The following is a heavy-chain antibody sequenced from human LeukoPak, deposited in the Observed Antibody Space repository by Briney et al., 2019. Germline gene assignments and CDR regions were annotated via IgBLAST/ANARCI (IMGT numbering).Heavy chain of an antibody. CDR3: ARAPATAETYYYYYTDV. J-gene: IGHJ6*03. CDR2: IIPIFGTA. V-gene: IGHV1-69*05. CDR1: GGTFSSYA. Sequence: SVKVSCKASGGTFSSYAISWVRQAPGQGLEWMGGIIPIFGTANYAQKFQGRVTITTDESTSTAYMELSSLRSEDTAVYYCARAPATAETYYYYYTDVWGKGTTVTVSS. D-gene: IGHD2-21*02.